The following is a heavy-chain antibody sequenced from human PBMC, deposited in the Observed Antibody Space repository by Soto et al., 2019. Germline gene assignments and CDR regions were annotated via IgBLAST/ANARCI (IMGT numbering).Heavy chain of an antibody. D-gene: IGHD3-10*01. V-gene: IGHV4-59*01. CDR1: GGSISSYY. J-gene: IGHJ6*03. CDR3: ARSTMVRGLNIHYYYYYYMDV. CDR2: IYYSGST. Sequence: SETLSLTCTVSGGSISSYYWSWIRQPPGKGLEWIGYIYYSGSTNYNPSLKSRVTISVDTSKNQFSLKLSSVTAADTAVYYCARSTMVRGLNIHYYYYYYMDVWGKGTTVTVSS.